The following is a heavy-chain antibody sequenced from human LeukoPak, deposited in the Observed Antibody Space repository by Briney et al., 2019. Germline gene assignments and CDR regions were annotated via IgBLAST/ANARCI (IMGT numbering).Heavy chain of an antibody. J-gene: IGHJ4*02. CDR2: MNPNSGNT. Sequence: RASVKLSGTASGYTFTSYDISWVRQATGQGLVWMGWMNPNSGNTGYAQKFQGRVTTTRNTSISTAYMELSSLRSEDTAVYYCAANAGDHYYLDYWGQGTLVTVSS. D-gene: IGHD2-8*01. CDR3: AANAGDHYYLDY. CDR1: GYTFTSYD. V-gene: IGHV1-8*01.